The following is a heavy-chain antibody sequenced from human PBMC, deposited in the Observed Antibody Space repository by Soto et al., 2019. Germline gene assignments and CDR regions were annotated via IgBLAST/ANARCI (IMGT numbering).Heavy chain of an antibody. CDR1: GFSLSTSGVG. Sequence: QITLKESGPTLVKPTQTLTLTCTFSGFSLSTSGVGVGWIRQPPGKALEWLALIYWDDDKRYSPSLKSRLTIPTDPAKVQVVLTMSNMDPVDTASYYCANSSFAITIVRELKGGGPTTNCFDPWGQGTLVTVSS. CDR3: ANSSFAITIVRELKGGGPTTNCFDP. CDR2: IYWDDDK. V-gene: IGHV2-5*02. D-gene: IGHD3-10*01. J-gene: IGHJ5*02.